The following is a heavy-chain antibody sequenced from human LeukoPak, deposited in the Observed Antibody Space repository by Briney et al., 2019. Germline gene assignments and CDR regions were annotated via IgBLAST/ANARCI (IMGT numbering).Heavy chain of an antibody. J-gene: IGHJ5*02. Sequence: SVKVSCKASGYTFTVYYMHWVRQAPGQGLASMGWIIPNSGDTNYAQIFQGWVTMTRDTSISTAYMELTRLRSDDTAVYYCARWGRFGSGSSRWFDPGGQGTLVTVSS. CDR3: ARWGRFGSGSSRWFDP. V-gene: IGHV1-2*04. D-gene: IGHD3-10*01. CDR1: GYTFTVYY. CDR2: IIPNSGDT.